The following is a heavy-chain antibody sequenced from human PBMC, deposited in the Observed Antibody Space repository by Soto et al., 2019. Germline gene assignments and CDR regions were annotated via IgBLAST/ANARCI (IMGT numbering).Heavy chain of an antibody. J-gene: IGHJ6*02. Sequence: SETLSLTCAVSGGSISSSNWWSWVRQPPGKGLEWIGEIYHSGSTNYNPSLKSRVTISVDKSKNQFSLKLSSVTAADTAVYYCARRGYSGYDRRYYYYGMDVWGQGTTVTVSS. CDR1: GGSISSSNW. CDR3: ARRGYSGYDRRYYYYGMDV. V-gene: IGHV4-4*02. D-gene: IGHD5-12*01. CDR2: IYHSGST.